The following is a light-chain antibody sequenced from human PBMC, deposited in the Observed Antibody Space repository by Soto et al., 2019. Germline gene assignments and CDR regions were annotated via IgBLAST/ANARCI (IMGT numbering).Light chain of an antibody. Sequence: EVVMTPSPATLSVSPVERATLSCRASESVSRNLAWYQQKPGQAPRLLIYDASTRATGIPDRFSGGGSGTEFTLTISSLQSEDFVVYYGQQYNSWPPITFGQGTRLEIK. CDR3: QQYNSWPPIT. V-gene: IGKV3-15*01. CDR2: DAS. J-gene: IGKJ5*01. CDR1: ESVSRN.